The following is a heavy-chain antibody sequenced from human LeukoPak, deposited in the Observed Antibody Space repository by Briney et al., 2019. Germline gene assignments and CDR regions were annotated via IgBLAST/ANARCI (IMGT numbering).Heavy chain of an antibody. D-gene: IGHD2-2*01. J-gene: IGHJ4*02. CDR3: ARGPIVVVPAATSFDY. CDR2: INWNSGVI. V-gene: IGHV3-9*01. CDR1: GFTFDAYA. Sequence: GGSLRLSCAASGFTFDAYALHWVRQAPGRGLEWVSGINWNSGVIGYADSVKGRFTISRDNAKNSLYLQMNSLRSEDTAVYYCARGPIVVVPAATSFDYWGQGTLVTVSS.